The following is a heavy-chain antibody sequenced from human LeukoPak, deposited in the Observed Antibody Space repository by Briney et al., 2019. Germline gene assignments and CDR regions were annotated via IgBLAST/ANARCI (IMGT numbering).Heavy chain of an antibody. J-gene: IGHJ6*02. V-gene: IGHV4-61*01. D-gene: IGHD2-15*01. CDR3: ARDRFDGRYCSGGSCYVYYYYGMDV. CDR1: GGSVSSGSYY. CDR2: IYYSGST. Sequence: SETLSLTCTVSGGSVSSGSYYWSWIRQLPGKGLEWIGYIYYSGSTNYNPSLKSRVTISVDTSKNQFSLKLSSVTAADTAVYYCARDRFDGRYCSGGSCYVYYYYGMDVWGQGTTVTVSS.